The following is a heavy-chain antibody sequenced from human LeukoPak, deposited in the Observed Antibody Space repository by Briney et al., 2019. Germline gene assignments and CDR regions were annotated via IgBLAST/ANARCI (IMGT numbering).Heavy chain of an antibody. V-gene: IGHV4-39*01. J-gene: IGHJ3*02. CDR1: GGSISSSSYY. Sequence: SETLSLTCTVSGGSISSSSYYWGWIRQPPGKGLEWIGSIYYSGSTYYNPSLKSRVTISVDTSKNQFSLKLNSVTAADTAVYYCASTCGGDCWNAFDIWGQGTMVTVSS. CDR3: ASTCGGDCWNAFDI. CDR2: IYYSGST. D-gene: IGHD2-21*01.